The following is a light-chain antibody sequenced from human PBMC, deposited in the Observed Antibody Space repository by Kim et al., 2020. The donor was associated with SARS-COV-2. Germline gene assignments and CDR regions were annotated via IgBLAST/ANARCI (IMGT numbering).Light chain of an antibody. V-gene: IGLV3-1*01. CDR1: KLGDKY. Sequence: SYELTQPPSVSVSPGQTASITCSGDKLGDKYACWYQQKPGQSPVLVIYQDSKRPSRIPERFSGFNSGNTATLTISGTQAMDEADYYCQAWDSSIAVFGGG. J-gene: IGLJ3*02. CDR3: QAWDSSIAV. CDR2: QDS.